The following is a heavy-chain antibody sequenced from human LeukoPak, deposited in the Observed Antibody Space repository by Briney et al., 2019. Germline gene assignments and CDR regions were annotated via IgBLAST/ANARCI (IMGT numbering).Heavy chain of an antibody. V-gene: IGHV1-2*06. CDR3: ARDYCSSTSCLFDY. CDR1: GYTFTGYH. CDR2: INPNTGGT. J-gene: IGHJ4*02. D-gene: IGHD2-2*01. Sequence: GASVKVSCKASGYTFTGYHMHWVRQALGQGLEWMGRINPNTGGTEYAQKFQGRVTMTRDTSISTAYMDLSRLRSDDTAVYYCARDYCSSTSCLFDYWGQGTLVTVSS.